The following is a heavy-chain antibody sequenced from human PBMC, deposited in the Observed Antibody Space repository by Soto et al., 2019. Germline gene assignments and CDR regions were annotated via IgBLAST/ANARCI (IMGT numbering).Heavy chain of an antibody. Sequence: ASVKVSCKASGYTFTSYGISWVRQAPGQGLEWMGWMNPPSGGTNSARKFQGRVTMTRDTSISTAYMELSSLSSDDTAVYYCVRVVSVAASPFDSWGQGTLVTAPQ. CDR3: VRVVSVAASPFDS. D-gene: IGHD2-15*01. V-gene: IGHV1-2*02. CDR1: GYTFTSYG. CDR2: MNPPSGGT. J-gene: IGHJ4*02.